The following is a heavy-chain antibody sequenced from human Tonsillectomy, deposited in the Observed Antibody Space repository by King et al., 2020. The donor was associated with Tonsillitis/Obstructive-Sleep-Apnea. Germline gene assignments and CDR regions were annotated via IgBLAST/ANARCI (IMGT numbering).Heavy chain of an antibody. J-gene: IGHJ6*02. Sequence: VQLQQWGAGLLRPSETLSLTCAVYGESFSGYYWSWIRQPPGKGLEWIGEIIHSGSTNSNPSLKSRVTISVDTSKNQFSLKLSSVTAADTAVYYCARTRWFGEPSGMDVWGQGTTVTVSS. CDR1: GESFSGYY. V-gene: IGHV4-34*12. CDR3: ARTRWFGEPSGMDV. D-gene: IGHD3-10*01. CDR2: IIHSGST.